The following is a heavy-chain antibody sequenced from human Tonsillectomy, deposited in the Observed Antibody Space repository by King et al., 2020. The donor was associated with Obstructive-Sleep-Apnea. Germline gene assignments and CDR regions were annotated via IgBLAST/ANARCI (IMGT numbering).Heavy chain of an antibody. CDR3: SCRDGYNYVGWYFDL. J-gene: IGHJ2*01. Sequence: VQLVESGGGLVQPGGSLRLSCSASGFTFSIYAMHWVRQAPGKGLAYVSAISSNGNSTYYADSVKGRFTISRDNSKNTLYLQMSSLRPEDTAVYYCSCRDGYNYVGWYFDLWGRGTLVTVSS. V-gene: IGHV3-64D*06. D-gene: IGHD5-24*01. CDR1: GFTFSIYA. CDR2: ISSNGNST.